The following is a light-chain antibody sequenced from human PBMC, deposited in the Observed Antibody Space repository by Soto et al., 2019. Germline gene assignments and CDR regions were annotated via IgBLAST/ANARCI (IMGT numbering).Light chain of an antibody. V-gene: IGKV1-9*01. CDR2: AAS. CDR3: QQLNSYPPT. Sequence: IPLTQSPSSLSASVGDRVTITCRASQGISSYLAWYQQKPGKAPKLLIYAASTLQSGVPSRFSGSGSGTDFPLTISSLEAEDFATYYCQQLNSYPPTFGPGTKVDIK. CDR1: QGISSY. J-gene: IGKJ3*01.